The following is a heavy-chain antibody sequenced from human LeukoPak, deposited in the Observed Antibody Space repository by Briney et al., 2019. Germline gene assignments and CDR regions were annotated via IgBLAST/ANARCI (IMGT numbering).Heavy chain of an antibody. J-gene: IGHJ6*03. Sequence: PSETLSLTCTGSGGSIRSSIYNWGWIRQPPGKGLEWIGSIHYTGSTYHNPSLKSRVTISVDTSKNKFSLKLSSVTAADTALYYCARTGGSFYFYYYMDVWGKGTTVTVSS. CDR1: GGSIRSSIYN. CDR2: IHYTGST. D-gene: IGHD1-26*01. CDR3: ARTGGSFYFYYYMDV. V-gene: IGHV4-39*07.